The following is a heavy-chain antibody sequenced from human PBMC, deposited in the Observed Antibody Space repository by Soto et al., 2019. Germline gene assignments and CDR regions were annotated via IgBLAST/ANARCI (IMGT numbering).Heavy chain of an antibody. CDR1: GFTVSSYG. V-gene: IGHV3-33*01. D-gene: IGHD6-6*01. J-gene: IGHJ4*02. Sequence: GGSLRLSCAASGFTVSSYGMHWVRQAPGKGLEWVAVIWYDGSNKYYADSVKGRFTISRDNSKNTLYLQMNSLRAEDTAVYYCARGPEYSSSSVYFDYWGQGTLVTVSS. CDR2: IWYDGSNK. CDR3: ARGPEYSSSSVYFDY.